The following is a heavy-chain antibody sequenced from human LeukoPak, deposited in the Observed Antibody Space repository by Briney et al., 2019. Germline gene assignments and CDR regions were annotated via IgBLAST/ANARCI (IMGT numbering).Heavy chain of an antibody. D-gene: IGHD3-10*01. CDR3: AREPDFNYYYGSGRYGVGNHYGMDV. J-gene: IGHJ6*02. CDR2: IYSPGST. Sequence: SETLSLTCTVSGGSISSYYWTWIRQPPGKGLEWIGYIYSPGSTNYNPSLKSRVNISIDTSKNQFSLKLSSVTAADTAVYYCAREPDFNYYYGSGRYGVGNHYGMDVWGQGTTVTVSS. V-gene: IGHV4-59*12. CDR1: GGSISSYY.